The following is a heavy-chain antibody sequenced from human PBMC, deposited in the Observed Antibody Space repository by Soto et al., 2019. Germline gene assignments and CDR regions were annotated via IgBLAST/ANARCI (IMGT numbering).Heavy chain of an antibody. CDR1: GGSISSYY. CDR3: ARIGSSVNYFDY. CDR2: IYYSGST. Sequence: KPSETLSLTCTVSGGSISSYYWSWIRQPPGKGLEWIGYIYYSGSTNYNPSLKSRVTISVDTSKNQFSLKLSSVTAADTAVYYCARIGSSVNYFDYWGQGTLVTVSS. J-gene: IGHJ4*02. V-gene: IGHV4-59*01. D-gene: IGHD2-2*01.